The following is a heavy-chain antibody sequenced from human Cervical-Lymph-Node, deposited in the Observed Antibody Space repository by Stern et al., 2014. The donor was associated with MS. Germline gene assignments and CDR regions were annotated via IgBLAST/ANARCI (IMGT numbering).Heavy chain of an antibody. J-gene: IGHJ5*02. V-gene: IGHV4-59*12. Sequence: VQLVESGPGLVKPSKTLSLTCTVSGGSITSYYWSWIRQSPGKGLEWIGNIHHSGNFIYIPALKSRVTISVDTSKSQFSLKLTSVSAADTAVYHCATLPGSWGQGTLVTVSS. CDR1: GGSITSYY. CDR3: ATLPGS. CDR2: IHHSGNF.